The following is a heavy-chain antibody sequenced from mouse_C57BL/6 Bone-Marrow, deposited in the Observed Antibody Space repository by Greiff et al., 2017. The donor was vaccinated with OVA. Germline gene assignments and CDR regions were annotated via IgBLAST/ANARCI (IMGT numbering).Heavy chain of an antibody. J-gene: IGHJ2*01. Sequence: EVQLQQSGPELVKPGASVKISCKASGYTFTDYYMDWVKQSPGKSLEWIGDINPNNGGTIYNQKFQGKATLTVDKSSSTAYMELRSLTSEDAAVYYCARALRDDWGQGTTVTVSS. CDR2: INPNNGGT. CDR1: GYTFTDYY. CDR3: ARALRDD. V-gene: IGHV1-18*01.